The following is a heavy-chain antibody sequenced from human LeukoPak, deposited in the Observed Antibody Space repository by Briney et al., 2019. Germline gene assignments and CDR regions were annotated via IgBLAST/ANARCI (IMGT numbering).Heavy chain of an antibody. CDR3: ARGRVSVGDASGWSG. CDR1: GGTFSSYA. V-gene: IGHV1-2*02. J-gene: IGHJ4*02. Sequence: ASVKVSCKASGGTFSSYAISWVRQAPGQGLEWMGWLNPNSGGTKYAEKFQGRVTMTRDTSISTAYMELSSLSSDDTAAYYCARGRVSVGDASGWSGWGQGTLVTVSS. D-gene: IGHD6-19*01. CDR2: LNPNSGGT.